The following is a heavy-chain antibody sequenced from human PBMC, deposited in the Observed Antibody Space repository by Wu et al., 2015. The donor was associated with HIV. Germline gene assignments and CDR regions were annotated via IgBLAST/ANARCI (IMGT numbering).Heavy chain of an antibody. CDR1: GGTFSSYA. CDR3: ARANYDFWSGYTSESARYYFDY. D-gene: IGHD3-3*01. V-gene: IGHV1-69*01. Sequence: QVQLVQSGAEVKKPGSSVKVSCKASGGTFSSYAISWVRQAPGQGLEWMGGIIPIFGTASYAQKFQGRVTITADESTSTTYMELSSLRSEDTAVYYCARANYDFWSGYTSESARYYFDYWGQGTLVTVS. CDR2: IIPIFGTA. J-gene: IGHJ4*02.